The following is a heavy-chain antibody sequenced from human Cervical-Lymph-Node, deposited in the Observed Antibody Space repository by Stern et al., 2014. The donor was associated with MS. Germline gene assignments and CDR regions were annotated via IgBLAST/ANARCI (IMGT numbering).Heavy chain of an antibody. CDR3: ARHQEYQLVGGNFSYGMDV. V-gene: IGHV3-11*01. J-gene: IGHJ6*02. D-gene: IGHD2-2*01. CDR1: GFTFSDLY. Sequence: VQLVESGGGLVKPGGSLRLSCAASGFTFSDLYMSWIRQAPGKGLEYVSFLSSRGNIIFYAGSVKGRFAVSRDNTKNSLFLQMNSLRAEDTAVYYCARHQEYQLVGGNFSYGMDVWGQGTTVTVS. CDR2: LSSRGNII.